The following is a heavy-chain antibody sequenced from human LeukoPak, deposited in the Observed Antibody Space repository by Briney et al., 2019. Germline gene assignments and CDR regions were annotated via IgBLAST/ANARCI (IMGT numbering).Heavy chain of an antibody. V-gene: IGHV4-34*01. J-gene: IGHJ5*02. D-gene: IGHD2-2*02. Sequence: KPSETLSLTCAVYGGSFSGYYWSWIRQPPGKGLEWIGEINHSGSTNCNPSLKSRVTISVDTSKNQFSLKLSSVTAADTAVYYCARDPTHRRYYSSTSCYMLGWFDPWGQGTLVTVSS. CDR3: ARDPTHRRYYSSTSCYMLGWFDP. CDR2: INHSGST. CDR1: GGSFSGYY.